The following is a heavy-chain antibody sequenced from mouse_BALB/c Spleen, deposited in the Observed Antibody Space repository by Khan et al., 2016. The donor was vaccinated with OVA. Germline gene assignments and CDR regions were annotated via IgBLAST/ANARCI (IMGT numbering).Heavy chain of an antibody. V-gene: IGHV5-12-2*01. J-gene: IGHJ4*01. D-gene: IGHD1-2*01. CDR2: ITTGGGNT. CDR3: ARIPTFITTALDY. Sequence: EVELVESGGGLVQPGGSLKLSCAASGFTFSSNTMSWVRQTPEKRLEWVAYITTGGGNTYYPDTLKGRFTISRDNAKNTLYLQMSSLKSEDTAMYYCARIPTFITTALDYWGQGTSVTVSS. CDR1: GFTFSSNT.